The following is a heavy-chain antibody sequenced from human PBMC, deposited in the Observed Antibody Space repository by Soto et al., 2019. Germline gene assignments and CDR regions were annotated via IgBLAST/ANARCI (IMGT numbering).Heavy chain of an antibody. CDR1: GGSISSSSYY. CDR3: ARRGYYAISAFDI. D-gene: IGHD2-8*01. J-gene: IGHJ3*02. CDR2: IYYSGST. V-gene: IGHV4-39*01. Sequence: QLQLQESGPGLVKPSETLSLTCTVSGGSISSSSYYWGWIRQPPGKGLEWIGSIYYSGSTYYNPSLKSRVTISVDTSKNQSSLKLSSVTAADTAVYYCARRGYYAISAFDIWGRGTMVTVSS.